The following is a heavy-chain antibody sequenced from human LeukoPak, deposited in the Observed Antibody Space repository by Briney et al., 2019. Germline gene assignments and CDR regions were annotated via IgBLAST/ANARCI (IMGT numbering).Heavy chain of an antibody. CDR3: ARDSWQWPDYYMDV. D-gene: IGHD6-19*01. CDR1: GGSFSGYY. J-gene: IGHJ6*03. Sequence: SETLSLTCAVYGGSFSGYYWSWIRQPPGKGLEWIGEISHSGSTNYNPSLKSRVTISVDTSKNQFSLKLSSVTAADTAVYYCARDSWQWPDYYMDVWGKGTTVTVSS. CDR2: ISHSGST. V-gene: IGHV4-34*01.